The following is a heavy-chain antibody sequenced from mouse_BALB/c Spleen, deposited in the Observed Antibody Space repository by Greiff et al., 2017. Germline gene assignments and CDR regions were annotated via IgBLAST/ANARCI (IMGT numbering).Heavy chain of an antibody. D-gene: IGHD4-1*01. CDR3: AREETGTWYFDV. Sequence: ESGPGLVKPSQSLSLTCSVTGYSITSGYYWNWIRQFPGNKLEWMGYISYDGSNNYNPSLKNRISITRDTSKNQFFLKLNSVTTEDTATYYCAREETGTWYFDVWGAGTTVTVSS. CDR2: ISYDGSN. CDR1: GYSITSGYY. V-gene: IGHV3-6*02. J-gene: IGHJ1*01.